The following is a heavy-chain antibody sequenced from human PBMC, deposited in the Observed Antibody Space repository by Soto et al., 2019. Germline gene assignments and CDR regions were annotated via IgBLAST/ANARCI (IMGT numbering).Heavy chain of an antibody. J-gene: IGHJ4*02. Sequence: PVKVSCKASGGTFSSYTISWVRQAPGQGLEWMGRIIPILGIANYAQKFQGRVTITADKSTSTAYMELSSLRSEDTAVYYCARSPRVEGSGSYWFDYWGQGTLVTVSS. V-gene: IGHV1-69*02. CDR1: GGTFSSYT. CDR3: ARSPRVEGSGSYWFDY. CDR2: IIPILGIA. D-gene: IGHD3-10*01.